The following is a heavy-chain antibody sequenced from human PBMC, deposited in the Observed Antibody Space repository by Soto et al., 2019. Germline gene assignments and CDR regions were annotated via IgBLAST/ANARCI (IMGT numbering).Heavy chain of an antibody. J-gene: IGHJ4*02. CDR2: IKSKTDGGTT. CDR1: GFTFSNAW. D-gene: IGHD3-10*01. CDR3: NTESDKYGSGSSVRPSEFDD. Sequence: VGSLRLSCAASGFTFSNAWMNWVRQAPGKGLEWVGRIKSKTDGGTTDYAAPVKGRFTIARDDSKNTLYLQMNSLKTEDTVVYYCNTESDKYGSGSSVRPSEFDDWGQETLATVSS. V-gene: IGHV3-15*07.